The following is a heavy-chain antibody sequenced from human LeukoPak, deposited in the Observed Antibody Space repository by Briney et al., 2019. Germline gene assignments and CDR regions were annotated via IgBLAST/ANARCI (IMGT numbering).Heavy chain of an antibody. V-gene: IGHV4-59*01. CDR3: GRSGHVHDSTGYLDY. D-gene: IGHD3-22*01. CDR1: GGSFSGYY. J-gene: IGHJ4*02. CDR2: IYYTGTT. Sequence: SETLSLTCAVYGGSFSGYYWSWIRQPPGKRLEWIGYIYYTGTTDYDPSLKSRVTISLDTSKNQFSLKLSSVTAADTAVYYCGRSGHVHDSTGYLDYWGRGTLVTVSS.